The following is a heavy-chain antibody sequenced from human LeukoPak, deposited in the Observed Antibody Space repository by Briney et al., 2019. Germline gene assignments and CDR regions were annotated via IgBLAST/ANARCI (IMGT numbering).Heavy chain of an antibody. CDR1: GYTCTDYY. CDR3: ARDRGVRGVLNFDY. Sequence: ASVKVSCKASGYTCTDYYMHWVRQSPGQRLEWMGWTNPNSGGTNYAQKFQGRATMTRDTSISTAQMELSSLRSDDTAVYYCARDRGVRGVLNFDYWGQGTLVTVSS. V-gene: IGHV1-2*02. CDR2: TNPNSGGT. J-gene: IGHJ4*02. D-gene: IGHD3-10*01.